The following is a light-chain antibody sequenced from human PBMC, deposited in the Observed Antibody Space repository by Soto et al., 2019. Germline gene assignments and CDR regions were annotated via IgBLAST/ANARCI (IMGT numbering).Light chain of an antibody. V-gene: IGKV1-5*01. CDR3: QQYNSYSQT. Sequence: DIQMTQSPSTLSASVGDRVTITCRASQSISTCLAWYQQKPGKVPKLLIYDASSLESGVPSRFSGSGSGTESALTISSLRPDDSATYYCQQYNSYSQTFGQGTKVEIK. J-gene: IGKJ1*01. CDR1: QSISTC. CDR2: DAS.